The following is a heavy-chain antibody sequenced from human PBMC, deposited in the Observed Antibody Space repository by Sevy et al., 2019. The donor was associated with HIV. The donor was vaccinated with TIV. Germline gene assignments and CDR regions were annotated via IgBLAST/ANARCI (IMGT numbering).Heavy chain of an antibody. Sequence: SETLSLICTVSGGSISASNYDWGWIRQSQGLGLELIGSMIYSGTTYFNPSLKSRVTISVDTSKNQFSLMLNSVTAADTAVYYCARQGGIVDRAFDYWGQGTLVTVSS. CDR2: MIYSGTT. CDR1: GGSISASNYD. D-gene: IGHD2-21*01. CDR3: ARQGGIVDRAFDY. J-gene: IGHJ4*02. V-gene: IGHV4-39*01.